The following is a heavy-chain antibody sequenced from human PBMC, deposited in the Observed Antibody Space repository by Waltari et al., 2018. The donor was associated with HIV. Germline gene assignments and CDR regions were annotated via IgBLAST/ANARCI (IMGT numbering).Heavy chain of an antibody. CDR2: IIPLSGTA. CDR1: EDTFSAYG. J-gene: IGHJ4*02. V-gene: IGHV1-69*06. CDR3: ARKFLLQHYFDY. Sequence: QVQLAQSGAEVRKPWSSVKVSGQATEDTFSAYGFTWVRQAPGQGLEWMGNIIPLSGTAIYAQRFQGRVTITADKSTNTVYMELSSLTSDDTAVYYCARKFLLQHYFDYWGQGTLVTVSS. D-gene: IGHD2-15*01.